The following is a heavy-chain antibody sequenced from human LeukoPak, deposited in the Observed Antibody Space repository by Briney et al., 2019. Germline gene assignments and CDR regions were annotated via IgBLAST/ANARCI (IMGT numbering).Heavy chain of an antibody. D-gene: IGHD3-10*01. V-gene: IGHV3-48*04. Sequence: GGSLRLSCAASGFTFSSYWMSWVRQAPGKGLEWVSYISSSGSTIYYADSVKGRFTISRGNAKNSLYLQMNSLRAEDTAVYYCARTNSPTAYGSPLDYWGQGTLVTVSS. CDR3: ARTNSPTAYGSPLDY. J-gene: IGHJ4*02. CDR1: GFTFSSYW. CDR2: ISSSGSTI.